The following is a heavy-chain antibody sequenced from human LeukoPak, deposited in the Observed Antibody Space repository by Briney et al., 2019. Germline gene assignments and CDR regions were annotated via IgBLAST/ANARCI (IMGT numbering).Heavy chain of an antibody. J-gene: IGHJ4*02. CDR2: FYRSGST. Sequence: SETLSLTCTVSGYSISSAYYWGWIRQPPGKGLEWIGSFYRSGSTYYNSSLKSRVTISVDTSKNQFSLKLSSVTATDTAVYYCARDGRGVGRYFDYWGQGTLVTVSS. CDR1: GYSISSAYY. CDR3: ARDGRGVGRYFDY. D-gene: IGHD1-26*01. V-gene: IGHV4-38-2*02.